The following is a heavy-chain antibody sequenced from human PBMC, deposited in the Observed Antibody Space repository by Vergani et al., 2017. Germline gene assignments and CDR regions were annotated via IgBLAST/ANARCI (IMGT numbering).Heavy chain of an antibody. CDR2: ISSSGSTI. J-gene: IGHJ4*02. Sequence: EVQLLESGGGLVQPGGSLRLSCAASGFTFSSYAMSWVRQAPGKGLEWVSYISSSGSTIYYADSVKGRFTISRDNAKNSLYLQMNSLRAEDTAVYYCARRGGWGASYYFDYWGQGTLVTVSS. CDR1: GFTFSSYA. D-gene: IGHD3-16*01. V-gene: IGHV3-48*04. CDR3: ARRGGWGASYYFDY.